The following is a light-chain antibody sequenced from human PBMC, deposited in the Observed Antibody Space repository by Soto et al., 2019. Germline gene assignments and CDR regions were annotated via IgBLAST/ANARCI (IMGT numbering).Light chain of an antibody. CDR1: SSDVGDYDY. CDR2: DVS. V-gene: IGLV2-14*01. Sequence: QSALTQPASVSGSPGQSITISCTGTSSDVGDYDYVSWYQQHPGKAPKLMFYDVSNRPSGVSNRFSGSKSGNTASLTISGLLAEDEGDYYCSSYTSSGTLVLFGGGTQLTVL. CDR3: SSYTSSGTLVL. J-gene: IGLJ2*01.